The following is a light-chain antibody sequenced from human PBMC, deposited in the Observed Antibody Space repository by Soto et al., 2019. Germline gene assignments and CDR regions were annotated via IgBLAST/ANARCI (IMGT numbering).Light chain of an antibody. CDR2: GNS. Sequence: QSVLTQPPSVSGAPGQRVTISCTGSSSNIGAGYDVHWYQQLPGTAPKLLIYGNSNRPSGVPDRFSGSKSGTSASLAITGLQAEDEADYYCQSYDSSLRVVVFGGGNKLTVL. CDR3: QSYDSSLRVVV. J-gene: IGLJ2*01. CDR1: SSNIGAGYD. V-gene: IGLV1-40*01.